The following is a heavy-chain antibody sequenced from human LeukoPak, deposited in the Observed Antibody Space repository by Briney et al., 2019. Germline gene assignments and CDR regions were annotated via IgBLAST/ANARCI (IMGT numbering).Heavy chain of an antibody. CDR2: ISAYNGNT. V-gene: IGHV1-18*01. J-gene: IGHJ4*02. D-gene: IGHD5-12*01. Sequence: ASVKVSSTASGYTFTSYGISWVRQAPGQGLEWMGWISAYNGNTNYAQKLQGRVTMTTDTSTSTAYMELRSLRSDDTAVYYCARGGGYSGYDLTLYYFDYWGQGTLVTVSS. CDR3: ARGGGYSGYDLTLYYFDY. CDR1: GYTFTSYG.